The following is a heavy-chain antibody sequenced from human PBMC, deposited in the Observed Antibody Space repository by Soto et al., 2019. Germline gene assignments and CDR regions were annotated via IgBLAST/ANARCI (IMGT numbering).Heavy chain of an antibody. CDR2: ISYDGSNK. Sequence: QVQLVESRGGVVQPGRSLRLSCAASGFTFSSYGMHWVRQAPGKGLEWVAVISYDGSNKYYADSVKGRFTISRDNSKNTLYLQMNSLRAEDTAVYYCAKVPSSGYYPRPSLYGMDVWGQGTTVTVSS. J-gene: IGHJ6*02. CDR3: AKVPSSGYYPRPSLYGMDV. CDR1: GFTFSSYG. D-gene: IGHD3-22*01. V-gene: IGHV3-30*18.